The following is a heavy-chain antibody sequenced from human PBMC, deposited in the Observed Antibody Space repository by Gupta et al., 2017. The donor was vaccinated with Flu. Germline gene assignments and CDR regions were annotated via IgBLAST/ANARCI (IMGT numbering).Heavy chain of an antibody. V-gene: IGHV3-21*01. J-gene: IGHJ6*02. CDR3: ARRLAPLPVYGMEV. CDR2: ISSSGSHI. CDR1: GFTFSSYA. D-gene: IGHD6-6*01. Sequence: EVQVAESGGGLVKPGGSLRLSCVTSGFTFSSYAMIWVRQAPGKGLEWGAGISSSGSHIYYADSVKGRFTISRDRAKNAVFLKMNSRRAEETAVYFCARRLAPLPVYGMEVWGPGTTVTVS.